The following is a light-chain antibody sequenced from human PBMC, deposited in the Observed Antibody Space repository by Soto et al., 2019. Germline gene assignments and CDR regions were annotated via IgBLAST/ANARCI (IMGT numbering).Light chain of an antibody. CDR3: SSYTSTNYSV. V-gene: IGLV2-14*01. CDR2: DVS. CDR1: SSDVGGYNY. J-gene: IGLJ3*02. Sequence: QSALTQSASVSGSPGQSITISCTGTSSDVGGYNYVSWYQQHPGKAPKLIIYDVSNRTSGVSTRFSGSKSGNTASLTISGLQSEDEAEDACSSYTSTNYSVFGGGTQVTVL.